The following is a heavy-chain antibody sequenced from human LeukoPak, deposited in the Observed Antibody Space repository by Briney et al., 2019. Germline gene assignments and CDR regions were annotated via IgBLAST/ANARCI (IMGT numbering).Heavy chain of an antibody. D-gene: IGHD2-15*01. CDR1: GYTFTTYD. J-gene: IGHJ5*02. CDR2: MNPNSGNT. CDR3: ARMIGYCSGGSCSNWFDP. V-gene: IGHV1-8*02. Sequence: ASVKVSCKASGYTFTTYDINWVRQATGQGLEWMGWMNPNSGNTGYAQKFQGRVTMTTDTSTSTAYMELRSLRSDDTAVYYCARMIGYCSGGSCSNWFDPWGQGTLVTVSS.